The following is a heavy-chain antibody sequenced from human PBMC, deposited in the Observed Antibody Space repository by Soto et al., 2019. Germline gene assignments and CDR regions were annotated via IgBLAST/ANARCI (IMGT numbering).Heavy chain of an antibody. J-gene: IGHJ4*02. CDR3: ARGAYSSSSFFDY. Sequence: SETLSLTCTVSGGSISSYYWSWIRQPPGKGLEWIGYIYYSGSTNYNPSLKSRVTISVDTSKNQSSLNLSSVTAADTAVYYCARGAYSSSSFFDYWGQGTLVTVSS. D-gene: IGHD6-6*01. V-gene: IGHV4-59*01. CDR2: IYYSGST. CDR1: GGSISSYY.